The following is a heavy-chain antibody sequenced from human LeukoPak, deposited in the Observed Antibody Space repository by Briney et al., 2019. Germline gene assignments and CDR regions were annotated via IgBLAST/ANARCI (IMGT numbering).Heavy chain of an antibody. Sequence: SETLSLTCTVSGGSISSYYWTWIRQPPGKGLEWIGYIYYSGSTKYNPSLKSRVTISVARSKSQFSLKLSSLTAADTAVYYCARTGDSSGYYYYYLDNWGQGTLVTVSS. CDR3: ARTGDSSGYYYYYLDN. J-gene: IGHJ4*02. V-gene: IGHV4-59*01. CDR1: GGSISSYY. D-gene: IGHD3-22*01. CDR2: IYYSGST.